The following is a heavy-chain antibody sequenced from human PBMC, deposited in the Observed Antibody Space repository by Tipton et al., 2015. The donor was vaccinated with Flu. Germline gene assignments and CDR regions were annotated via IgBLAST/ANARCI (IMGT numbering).Heavy chain of an antibody. J-gene: IGHJ3*02. CDR1: GYTFTSYG. V-gene: IGHV1-18*01. CDR3: AREKIGSMVRGAYFAFDI. CDR2: ISAYNGNT. Sequence: QLVQSGAEVKKPGASVKVSCKASGYTFTSYGISWVRQAPGQGLEWMGWISAYNGNTNYAQKLQGRVTMTTDTSTSTAYMEPRSLRSDDTAVYYCAREKIGSMVRGAYFAFDIWGQGTMVTVSS. D-gene: IGHD3-10*01.